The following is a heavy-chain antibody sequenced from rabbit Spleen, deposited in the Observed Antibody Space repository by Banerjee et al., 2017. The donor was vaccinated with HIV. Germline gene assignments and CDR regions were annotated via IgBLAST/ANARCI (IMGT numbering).Heavy chain of an antibody. CDR3: ARDNGSGDYIDVYFDL. D-gene: IGHD1-1*01. J-gene: IGHJ4*01. Sequence: QEQLEESGGDLVKPEGSLTLTCKVSGFDFSSDAMCWVRQAPGKGLEWISCIAGSSSGFTYSVTWAKGRFTISKTSSTTVTLEMASLTAADTATYFCARDNGSGDYIDVYFDLWGPGTLVTVS. CDR2: IAGSSSGFT. CDR1: GFDFSSDA. V-gene: IGHV1S45*01.